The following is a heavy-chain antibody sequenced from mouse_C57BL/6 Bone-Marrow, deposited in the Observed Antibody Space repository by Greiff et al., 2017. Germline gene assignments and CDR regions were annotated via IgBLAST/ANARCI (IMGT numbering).Heavy chain of an antibody. V-gene: IGHV5-9*01. CDR2: ISGGGGNT. CDR3: ASYGNYQFAY. CDR1: GFTFSSYT. J-gene: IGHJ3*01. Sequence: EVKLMESGGGLVKPGGSLKLSCAASGFTFSSYTMSWVRQTPEKRLEWVATISGGGGNTYYPDSVKGRFTISRDNAKNTLYLQMSSLRSEDTALYYCASYGNYQFAYWGQGTLVTVSA. D-gene: IGHD2-1*01.